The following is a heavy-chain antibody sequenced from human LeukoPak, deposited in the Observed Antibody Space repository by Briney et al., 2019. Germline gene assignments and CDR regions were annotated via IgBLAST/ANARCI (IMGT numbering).Heavy chain of an antibody. J-gene: IGHJ4*02. CDR2: IYSGGST. V-gene: IGHV3-53*01. Sequence: GGSLRLSCAASGFTVSSNYMSWVRQAPGKGLEWVSVIYSGGSTYYADSVKGRFTISRDNSKNTLYLQMNSLRAEDTGVYYCARSYQWLTDFDYWGQGTLVTVSS. CDR3: ARSYQWLTDFDY. D-gene: IGHD3-22*01. CDR1: GFTVSSNY.